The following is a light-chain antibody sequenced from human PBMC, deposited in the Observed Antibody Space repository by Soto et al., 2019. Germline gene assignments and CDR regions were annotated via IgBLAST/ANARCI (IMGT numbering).Light chain of an antibody. CDR1: QSISSW. Sequence: DIQMTQSPSALSDSVLEGVTITCLASQSISSWLAWYQQKPGKAPKLLIYKASSLESGVPSRFSGSGSGTEFTLTISSLQPDDFATYYCQQFNSAMGITFGQGTRLEIK. V-gene: IGKV1-5*03. J-gene: IGKJ5*01. CDR3: QQFNSAMGIT. CDR2: KAS.